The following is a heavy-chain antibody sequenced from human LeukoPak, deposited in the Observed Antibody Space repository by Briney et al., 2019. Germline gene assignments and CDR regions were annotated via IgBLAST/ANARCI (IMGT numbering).Heavy chain of an antibody. CDR1: GFTFSNYA. CDR2: ISNSGDSI. V-gene: IGHV3-23*01. Sequence: PGGSLRLSCAASGFTFSNYAMSWVRQAPGKGLEWVSIISNSGDSIYYADSVKGRFTISRDNSKNALYLQMNSLRAEDTAVYYCAKSGFSSSWYKRVDAWGQGTLVTVSS. D-gene: IGHD6-13*01. J-gene: IGHJ5*02. CDR3: AKSGFSSSWYKRVDA.